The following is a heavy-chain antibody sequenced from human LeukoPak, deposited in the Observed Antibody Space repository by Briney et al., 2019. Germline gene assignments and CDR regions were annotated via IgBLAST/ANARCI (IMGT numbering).Heavy chain of an antibody. CDR2: IDWDDDK. V-gene: IGHV2-70*04. CDR3: ARINVDTAMVPYFDY. D-gene: IGHD5-18*01. J-gene: IGHJ4*02. Sequence: SGPALVKPTQTLTLTCTCSEFSLSTRGMRVGWIRQPPGKALEWLSRIDWDDDKYCSTSLKTRLTISKATSKTQVVLTMTNMDPVDTATYYCARINVDTAMVPYFDYWGQGTLVTVSS. CDR1: EFSLSTRGMR.